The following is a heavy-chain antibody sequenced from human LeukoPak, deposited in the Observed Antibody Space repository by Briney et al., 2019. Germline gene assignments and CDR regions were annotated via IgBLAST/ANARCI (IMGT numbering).Heavy chain of an antibody. Sequence: GASLRLSCAASGFTFSSYAMSWVRQAPGKGLEWVSSISSSSSYIYYADSVKGRFTISRDNAKNSLYLQMNSLRAEDTAVYYCARYYGDYGRWFDPWGQGTLVTVSS. V-gene: IGHV3-21*01. D-gene: IGHD4-17*01. J-gene: IGHJ5*02. CDR2: ISSSSSYI. CDR3: ARYYGDYGRWFDP. CDR1: GFTFSSYA.